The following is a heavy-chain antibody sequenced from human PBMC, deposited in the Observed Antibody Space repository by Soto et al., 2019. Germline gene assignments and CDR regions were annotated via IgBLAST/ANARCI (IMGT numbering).Heavy chain of an antibody. CDR2: ISAYNGNT. V-gene: IGHV1-18*01. D-gene: IGHD3-22*01. Sequence: ASVKVSCKASGYTFTSYGISWVRQAPGQGLEWMGWISAYNGNTNYAQKLQGRVTMTTDTSTSTAYMELRSLRSDDTAVYYCAKDEVSYDSSGILEGAADYWGQGTLVTVSS. CDR1: GYTFTSYG. J-gene: IGHJ4*02. CDR3: AKDEVSYDSSGILEGAADY.